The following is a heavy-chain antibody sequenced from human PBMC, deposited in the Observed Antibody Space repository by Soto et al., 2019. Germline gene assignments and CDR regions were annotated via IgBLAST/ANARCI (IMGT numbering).Heavy chain of an antibody. CDR1: GFSVSSDY. J-gene: IGHJ6*02. D-gene: IGHD3-10*01. CDR2: IYGGGDT. Sequence: GGSLRLSFAAPGFSVSSDYMSWVPKAPGKGLEWVSLIYGGGDTYYADSVKGRITISRDISSNTIYLHMTSLRADDTAIYYCTRAGSDPGNFYISNYYAMDVWGRGTTVTVSS. CDR3: TRAGSDPGNFYISNYYAMDV. V-gene: IGHV3-53*01.